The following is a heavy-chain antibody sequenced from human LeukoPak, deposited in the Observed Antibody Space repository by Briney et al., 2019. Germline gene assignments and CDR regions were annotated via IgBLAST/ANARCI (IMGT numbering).Heavy chain of an antibody. CDR3: ARVRYYDSIGYP. V-gene: IGHV4-30-4*08. CDR1: GGSISSGDYY. Sequence: SETLSLTCTVSGGSISSGDYYWSWIRQPPGKGLEWIGYIYYSGSTYYNPSLKSRVTISVDTSKNQFSLKLSSVTAADTAVYYCARVRYYDSIGYPWGQGTLVTVSS. CDR2: IYYSGST. D-gene: IGHD3-22*01. J-gene: IGHJ5*02.